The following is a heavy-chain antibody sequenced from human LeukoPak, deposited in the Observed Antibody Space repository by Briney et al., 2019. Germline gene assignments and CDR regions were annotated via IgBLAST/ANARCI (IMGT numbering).Heavy chain of an antibody. Sequence: ASVKVSCKASGYTFTSYDINWVRQATGQGLEWMGWMNPNSGNTGYAQKFQGRVTMTRNTSISTAYMELSSLRSEDTAVYYCARGSPAAKKDYYYYYMDVWGKGPRSPSP. CDR1: GYTFTSYD. D-gene: IGHD2-2*01. CDR3: ARGSPAAKKDYYYYYMDV. V-gene: IGHV1-8*01. CDR2: MNPNSGNT. J-gene: IGHJ6*03.